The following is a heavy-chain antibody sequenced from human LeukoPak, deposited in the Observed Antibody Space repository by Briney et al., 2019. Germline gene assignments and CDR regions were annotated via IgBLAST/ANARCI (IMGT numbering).Heavy chain of an antibody. CDR2: ISYDGSNK. D-gene: IGHD1-26*01. CDR3: AKDSGTRGSQSYDY. Sequence: PGRSLRLSCAASGFTFSSYGMHWVRQAPGKGLEWVAVISYDGSNKYYADSVKGRFTISRDNSKNTLYLQMNSLRAEDMAVYYCAKDSGTRGSQSYDYWGQGTLVTVSS. CDR1: GFTFSSYG. J-gene: IGHJ4*02. V-gene: IGHV3-30*18.